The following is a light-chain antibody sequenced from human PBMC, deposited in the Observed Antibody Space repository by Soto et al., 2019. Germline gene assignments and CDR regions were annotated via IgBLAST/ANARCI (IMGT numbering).Light chain of an antibody. V-gene: IGKV4-1*01. J-gene: IGKJ2*01. CDR3: QQYYDTRT. Sequence: DIVMTQSPDSLAVSLGERATINCESSQSVLYSSNNKNYLAWYQQKPGQPPKLLIHWASTRESGVPDRFSGSGSGTDFTLTISSLQAEDVAVYYCQQYYDTRTFGQGTKLEIK. CDR2: WAS. CDR1: QSVLYSSNNKNY.